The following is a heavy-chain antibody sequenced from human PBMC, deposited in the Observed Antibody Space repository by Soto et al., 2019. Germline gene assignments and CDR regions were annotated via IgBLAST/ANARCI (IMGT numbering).Heavy chain of an antibody. Sequence: DVQLVESGGGLVQPGGSLKLSCAASEFTFSGSSMHWVRQASGKGLEWVGRIRSKTTNYATAYAASVKDRFTISRDDSKNTTYLQMSSLKTEYTAVYYCTPEGAGFKYWGQGTLVTVSS. CDR2: IRSKTTNYAT. J-gene: IGHJ4*02. V-gene: IGHV3-73*02. D-gene: IGHD1-26*01. CDR3: TPEGAGFKY. CDR1: EFTFSGSS.